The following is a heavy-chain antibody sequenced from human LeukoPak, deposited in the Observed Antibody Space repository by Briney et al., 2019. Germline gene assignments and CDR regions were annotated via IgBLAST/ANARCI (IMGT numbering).Heavy chain of an antibody. Sequence: SETLSLTCTVSGGSLSDYYWSWIRQPPAKGLEWIGYIYYGGSTNYNPSLKSRVTLSVDTSKNQFSLKLNSVTTADTAVYYCARVGCSGGSCPFDPWGQGTLVTVSS. J-gene: IGHJ5*02. CDR1: GGSLSDYY. CDR2: IYYGGST. CDR3: ARVGCSGGSCPFDP. D-gene: IGHD2-15*01. V-gene: IGHV4-59*01.